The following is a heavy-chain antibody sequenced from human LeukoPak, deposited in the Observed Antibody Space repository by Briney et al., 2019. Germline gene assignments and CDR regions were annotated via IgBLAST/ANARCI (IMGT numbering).Heavy chain of an antibody. Sequence: GGSLRLSCAASGFTFSSYWISWVRQAPGKGREWVANIKQDGREKYYVDSVKGRFTISRDNAKNSLYLQMNSLRAEDTAVYYCARESLPYYDFWSGYRGGWFDPWGQGTLVTVSS. V-gene: IGHV3-7*01. CDR2: IKQDGREK. CDR3: ARESLPYYDFWSGYRGGWFDP. J-gene: IGHJ5*02. CDR1: GFTFSSYW. D-gene: IGHD3-3*01.